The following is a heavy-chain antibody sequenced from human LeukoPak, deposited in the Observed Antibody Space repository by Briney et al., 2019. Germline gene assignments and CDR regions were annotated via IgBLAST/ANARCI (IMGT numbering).Heavy chain of an antibody. CDR2: ISASGGDT. CDR3: ARSTVTTLTEYFHH. J-gene: IGHJ1*01. CDR1: GFSFSTYS. D-gene: IGHD4-11*01. Sequence: GGSLRLSCVASGFSFSTYSFSWVRQAPGKGLEWVSGISASGGDTFYADSVKGRFTVSRDNAKNSLYLQMNSLRDEDTAVYYCARSTVTTLTEYFHHWGQGTLVTVSS. V-gene: IGHV3-23*01.